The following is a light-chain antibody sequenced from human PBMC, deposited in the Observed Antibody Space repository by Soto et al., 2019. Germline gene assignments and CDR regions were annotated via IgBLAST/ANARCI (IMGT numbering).Light chain of an antibody. CDR3: QQSYSTPLT. J-gene: IGKJ4*01. CDR2: GAS. Sequence: EIVLTQSPGTLALSPGERATLSCRARQSVSSSYLAWYQQRPGQAPRLLIYGASIRATGIPDRFSGSGSGTDFTLTISSLQPEDFATYYCQQSYSTPLTFGGGTKVDI. CDR1: QSVSSSY. V-gene: IGKV3-20*01.